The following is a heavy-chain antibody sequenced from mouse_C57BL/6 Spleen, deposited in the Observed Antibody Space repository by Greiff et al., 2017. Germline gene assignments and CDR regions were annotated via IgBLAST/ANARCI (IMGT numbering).Heavy chain of an antibody. CDR3: ARYGNDWYFDV. D-gene: IGHD2-1*01. V-gene: IGHV1-72*01. CDR1: GYTFTSYW. J-gene: IGHJ1*03. CDR2: IDPYSGGT. Sequence: VQLQQPGAELVKPGASVKLSCKASGYTFTSYWMHWVKQRPGRGLEWIGRIDPYSGGTKYNEKFKSKATLTVDKPSSTAYMQLSSLTSEDSAVXYSARYGNDWYFDVWGTGTTVTVSS.